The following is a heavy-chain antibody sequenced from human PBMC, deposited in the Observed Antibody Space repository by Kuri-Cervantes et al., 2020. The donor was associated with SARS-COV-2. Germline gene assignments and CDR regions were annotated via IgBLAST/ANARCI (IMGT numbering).Heavy chain of an antibody. CDR1: GYTFTGYY. Sequence: ASVKVSCNASGYTFTGYYMHWVRQAPGQGLEWMGWINPKSGGTNYAQKFQGRVTMTRDTSISTAYMELSRLRSDDTAVYYCASNSNYWYYGMDVWGQGTTVTVSS. CDR3: ASNSNYWYYGMDV. V-gene: IGHV1-2*02. CDR2: INPKSGGT. D-gene: IGHD4-11*01. J-gene: IGHJ6*02.